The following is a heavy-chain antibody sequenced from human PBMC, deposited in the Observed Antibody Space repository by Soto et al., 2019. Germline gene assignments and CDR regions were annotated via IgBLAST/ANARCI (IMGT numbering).Heavy chain of an antibody. CDR3: ARGEGRLLGYCSSTSCYYYGMDV. V-gene: IGHV1-69*13. D-gene: IGHD2-2*01. J-gene: IGHJ6*02. CDR2: IIPIFGTA. Sequence: SVKVSCKASGGTFSSYAISWVRQAPGQGLEWMGGIIPIFGTANYAQKYQGRVTITADESTSTAYMELSSLRSEDTAVYYCARGEGRLLGYCSSTSCYYYGMDVWGQGTTVTVSS. CDR1: GGTFSSYA.